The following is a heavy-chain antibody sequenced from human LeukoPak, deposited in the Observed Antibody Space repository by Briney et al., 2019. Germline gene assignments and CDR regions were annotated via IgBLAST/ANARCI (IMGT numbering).Heavy chain of an antibody. V-gene: IGHV4-39*07. J-gene: IGHJ4*02. CDR3: ASRPVVVAATSDY. CDR1: GGSISSSSYY. Sequence: SETLSLTCTVSGGSISSSSYYWGWIRQPPGKGLEWIGSIYYSGSTNYNPSLKSRVTISVDTSKNQFSLKLSSVTAADTAVYYCASRPVVVAATSDYWGQGTLVTVSS. CDR2: IYYSGST. D-gene: IGHD2-15*01.